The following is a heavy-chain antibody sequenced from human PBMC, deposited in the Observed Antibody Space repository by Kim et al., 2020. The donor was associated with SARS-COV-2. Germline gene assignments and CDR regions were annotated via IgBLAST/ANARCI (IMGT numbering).Heavy chain of an antibody. CDR3: AAVESS. D-gene: IGHD6-19*01. V-gene: IGHV4-39*01. CDR2: SYYSGST. CDR1: GGSISSSSYY. Sequence: SETLSLTCTVSGGSISSSSYYWGWIRQPPGKGLEWIGSSYYSGSTYYNPSLKSRVTISVDTSKNQFSLKLSSVTAADMAVYYCAAVESSWGQGTLVTVSS. J-gene: IGHJ5*02.